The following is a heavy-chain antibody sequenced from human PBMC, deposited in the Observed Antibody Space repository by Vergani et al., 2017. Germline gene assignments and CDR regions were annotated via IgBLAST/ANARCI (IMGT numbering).Heavy chain of an antibody. D-gene: IGHD2-2*01. V-gene: IGHV3-30*16. Sequence: QVQLVQSGAEVKKPGASVKVSCKASGYTFTSYDINWVRQATGQGLEWVAVISYDGSNKYYADSVKGRFTISRDNSKNTLYLQMNSLRAEDTAVYYCARDMGYQLLFGVFDYWGREPWSPSPQ. CDR1: GYTFTSYD. CDR3: ARDMGYQLLFGVFDY. J-gene: IGHJ4*02. CDR2: ISYDGSNK.